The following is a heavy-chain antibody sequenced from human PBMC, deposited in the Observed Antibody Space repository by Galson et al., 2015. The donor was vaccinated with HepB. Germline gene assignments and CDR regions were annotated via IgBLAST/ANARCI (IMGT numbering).Heavy chain of an antibody. CDR2: INWISKSI. J-gene: IGHJ3*02. CDR1: GFTVSGDD. V-gene: IGHV3-9*01. Sequence: SLRLSCALSGFTVSGDDMRWVRQAPGKGLEWVSGINWISKSIVSADSVKGRFTISRYNAQNSLYLQMDSLIPEDTAFYYCVKDRSATRGRAFDIWGQGTMVTVSS. D-gene: IGHD6-19*01. CDR3: VKDRSATRGRAFDI.